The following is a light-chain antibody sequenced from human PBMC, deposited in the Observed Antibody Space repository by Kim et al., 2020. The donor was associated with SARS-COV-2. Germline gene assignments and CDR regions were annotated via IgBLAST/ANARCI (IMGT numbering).Light chain of an antibody. CDR1: SLRSYY. Sequence: SSELTQDPAVSVALGHTVRITCQGDSLRSYYATWYRQKPREAPVLVIYGRNNRPSGIPDRFSGSTSGNTASLTISGAQAEDEADFYCQSRDSGGKVVFGGGTKVTVL. CDR3: QSRDSGGKVV. J-gene: IGLJ2*01. V-gene: IGLV3-19*01. CDR2: GRN.